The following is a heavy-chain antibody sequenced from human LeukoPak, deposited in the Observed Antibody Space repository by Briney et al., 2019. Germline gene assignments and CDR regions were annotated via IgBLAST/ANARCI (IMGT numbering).Heavy chain of an antibody. CDR1: GYSFTSFW. V-gene: IGHV5-10-1*01. J-gene: IGHJ6*02. Sequence: GESLKISCKASGYSFTSFWITWVRQMSGKGLEWMGRINPSDSYTTYNPSFQGHVTISADKSISTAYLQWSSLKASDTAMYYCARQNVWGQGTTVTVSS. CDR3: ARQNV. CDR2: INPSDSYT.